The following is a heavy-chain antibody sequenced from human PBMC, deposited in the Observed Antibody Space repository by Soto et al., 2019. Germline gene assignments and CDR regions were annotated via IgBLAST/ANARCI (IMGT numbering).Heavy chain of an antibody. CDR3: AKDQYSGSPGKPDY. CDR2: ISGSGGST. D-gene: IGHD1-26*01. V-gene: IGHV3-23*01. Sequence: EVQLLESGGGLVQPGGSLRLSCAASGFTFSSYAMSWVRQAPGKGREWVSAISGSGGSTYYADSVKGLFTISRDNSKNTLYLQMNSLRAEDTAVYYCAKDQYSGSPGKPDYWGQGTLVTVSS. CDR1: GFTFSSYA. J-gene: IGHJ4*02.